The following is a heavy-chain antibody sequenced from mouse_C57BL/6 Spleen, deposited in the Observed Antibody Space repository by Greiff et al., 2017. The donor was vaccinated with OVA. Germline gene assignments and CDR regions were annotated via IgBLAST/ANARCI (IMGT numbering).Heavy chain of an antibody. Sequence: SVAELVRQGAPVKLSSTASGFNIKNTYMHWVKQRPEQGLEWIGRIDPANGNTKYAPKFPGKATITADTSSNTAYLQLSSLTSEDTAIYYCASPYYYGSSAWFAYWGQGTLVTVSA. J-gene: IGHJ3*01. CDR1: GFNIKNTY. CDR2: IDPANGNT. V-gene: IGHV14-3*01. D-gene: IGHD1-1*01. CDR3: ASPYYYGSSAWFAY.